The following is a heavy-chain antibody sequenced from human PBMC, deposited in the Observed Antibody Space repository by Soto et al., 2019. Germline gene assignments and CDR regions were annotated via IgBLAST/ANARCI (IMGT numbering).Heavy chain of an antibody. J-gene: IGHJ4*02. D-gene: IGHD3-10*02. CDR2: IDNSGST. CDR1: GASVSTGVYY. V-gene: IGHV4-31*03. Sequence: QVQLDESGPGLVQPSQTLSLSCTVSGASVSTGVYYWTWIRQHPGRGLEWIGYIDNSGSTYYNPSLTGRVDISVDTSKNQISLNLQSLTAADTAFYYCAGAVSDFDVRRYRTSYFDQWGQGLLVTVSS. CDR3: AGAVSDFDVRRYRTSYFDQ.